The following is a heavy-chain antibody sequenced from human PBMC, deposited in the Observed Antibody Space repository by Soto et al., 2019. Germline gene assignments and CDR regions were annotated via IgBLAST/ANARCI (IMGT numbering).Heavy chain of an antibody. D-gene: IGHD3-22*01. CDR1: GGSISSYY. CDR2: IYYSGST. Sequence: SETLSLTCTVSGGSISSYYWSWIRQPPGKGLEWIGYIYYSGSTNYNPSLKSRVTISVDTSKNQFSLKLSSVTAADTAVYYCARDQNYYDSSGYSYGMDVWGQGTRSPSP. V-gene: IGHV4-59*01. J-gene: IGHJ6*02. CDR3: ARDQNYYDSSGYSYGMDV.